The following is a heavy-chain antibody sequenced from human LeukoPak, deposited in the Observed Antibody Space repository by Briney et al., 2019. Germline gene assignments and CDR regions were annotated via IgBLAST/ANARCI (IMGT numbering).Heavy chain of an antibody. CDR2: IYTSGST. J-gene: IGHJ6*03. CDR3: ARVISDGVYNYYYMDV. D-gene: IGHD3/OR15-3a*01. CDR1: GGSISSYY. V-gene: IGHV4-4*07. Sequence: SETLSLTCTVSGGSISSYYWSWIRQPAGKGLEWIGRIYTSGSTNYNPSLKSRVTMSVDTSKNQFSLKLSSATAADTAVYYCARVISDGVYNYYYMDVWGKGTTVTVSS.